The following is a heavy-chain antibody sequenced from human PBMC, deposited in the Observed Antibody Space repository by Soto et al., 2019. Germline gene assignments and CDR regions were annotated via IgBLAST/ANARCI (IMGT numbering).Heavy chain of an antibody. CDR3: ARRWGEGRVDY. J-gene: IGHJ4*02. Sequence: QVQLQESGPGLVKPSGTLYLTCAVSGGSISSSNWWSWVRQNQGKGLQWIGEIYHSGSTNYIPSLKSSATISVDNSRNQFSLKVSSVTAADTAVYYCARRWGEGRVDYWGQGTLVTVSS. CDR1: GGSISSSNW. D-gene: IGHD3-10*01. CDR2: IYHSGST. V-gene: IGHV4-4*02.